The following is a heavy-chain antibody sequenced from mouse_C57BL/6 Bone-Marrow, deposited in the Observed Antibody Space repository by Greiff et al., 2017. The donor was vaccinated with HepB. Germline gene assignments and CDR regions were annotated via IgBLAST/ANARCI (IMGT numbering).Heavy chain of an antibody. CDR1: GFTFSSYA. CDR2: ISDGGSYT. D-gene: IGHD1-1*01. J-gene: IGHJ2*01. Sequence: EVKVVESGGGLVKPGGSLKLSCAASGFTFSSYAMSWVRQTPEKRLEWVATISDGGSYTYYPDNVKGRFTISRDNAKNNLYLQMSHLKSEDTAMYYCARDAITTVVAPLFDYWGQGTTLTVSS. CDR3: ARDAITTVVAPLFDY. V-gene: IGHV5-4*01.